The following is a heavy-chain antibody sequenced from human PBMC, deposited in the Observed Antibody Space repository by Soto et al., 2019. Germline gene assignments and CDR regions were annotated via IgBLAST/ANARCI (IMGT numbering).Heavy chain of an antibody. CDR2: SSPRGDTI. D-gene: IGHD6-19*01. CDR3: AKGPHTNVGWPYYFES. CDR1: GISLANYP. Sequence: GGSLRLSCVASGISLANYPMNWVRQTPGKGLEWISYSSPRGDTIYYADSVEGRFTISRDNARNSLSLHMSSLRDEDSALYYCAKGPHTNVGWPYYFESWGQGVPVTV. J-gene: IGHJ4*02. V-gene: IGHV3-48*02.